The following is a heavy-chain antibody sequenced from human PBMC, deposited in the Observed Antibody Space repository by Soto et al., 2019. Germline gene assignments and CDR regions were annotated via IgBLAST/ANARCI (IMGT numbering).Heavy chain of an antibody. J-gene: IGHJ6*02. CDR1: GYAFSSHG. D-gene: IGHD2-2*01. Sequence: QVQLVQSGAEVKKPGASVKVSCKASGYAFSSHGITWVRQAPGQGLDWMGWISTYNGNTNYAQKFQGRVPMTTDTSTTTAYMELRSLTSDDTAVYYCARGLGLPAAINFLPYYSTMDVWGQGPTVTVSS. CDR2: ISTYNGNT. V-gene: IGHV1-18*01. CDR3: ARGLGLPAAINFLPYYSTMDV.